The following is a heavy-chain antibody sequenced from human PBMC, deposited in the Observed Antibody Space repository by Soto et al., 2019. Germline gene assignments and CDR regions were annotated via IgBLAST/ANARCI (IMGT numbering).Heavy chain of an antibody. CDR3: ARQYNWTPDDP. V-gene: IGHV3-23*01. CDR2: ITGSGDTT. CDR1: GFTFSNYA. Sequence: GGSLRLSCAASGFTFSNYAMTWVRQAPGKGLEWVSAITGSGDTTYYADSVKGRFTVSRDNSKNTLFLQMSSLRAEDTAIYYCARQYNWTPDDPWGHGTLVTVSS. D-gene: IGHD1-20*01. J-gene: IGHJ5*02.